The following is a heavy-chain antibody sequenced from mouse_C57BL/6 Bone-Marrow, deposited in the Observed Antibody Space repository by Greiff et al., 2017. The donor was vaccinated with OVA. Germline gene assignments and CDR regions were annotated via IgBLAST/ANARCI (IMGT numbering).Heavy chain of an antibody. D-gene: IGHD1-1*01. V-gene: IGHV5-4*01. CDR2: ISDGGSYT. CDR1: GFTFSSYA. CDR3: ARAILLRYPFAY. Sequence: EVQGVESGGGLVKPGGSLKLSCAASGFTFSSYAMSWVRQTPEKRLEWVATISDGGSYTYYPDNVKGRFTISRDNAKNNLYLQMSHLKSEDTAMYDCARAILLRYPFAYWGQGTLVTVSA. J-gene: IGHJ3*01.